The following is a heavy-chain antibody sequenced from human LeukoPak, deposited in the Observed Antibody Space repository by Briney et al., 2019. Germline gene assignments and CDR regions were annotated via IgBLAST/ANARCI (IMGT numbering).Heavy chain of an antibody. J-gene: IGHJ3*02. V-gene: IGHV1-69*05. Sequence: SVKVSCKASGGTFSSYAISWVRQAPGQGLEWMGGIIPIFGTANYAQKFQGRVTMTTDTSTSIAYMELRSLRSDDTAVYYCARDLGSYLHRNAFDIWGQGTMVTVSS. CDR2: IIPIFGTA. CDR3: ARDLGSYLHRNAFDI. CDR1: GGTFSSYA. D-gene: IGHD2-21*01.